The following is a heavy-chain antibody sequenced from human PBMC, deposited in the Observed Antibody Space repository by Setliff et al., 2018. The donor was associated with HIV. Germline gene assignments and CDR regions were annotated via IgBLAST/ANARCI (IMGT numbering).Heavy chain of an antibody. CDR1: GGTFSTYS. CDR2: ISPIFGST. CDR3: ARDRYYDYVWGSLLGYYYGMDV. J-gene: IGHJ6*02. D-gene: IGHD3-16*01. Sequence: ASVKVSCKGFGGTFSTYSLSWVRQAPGQGLEWMGGISPIFGSTSYAQKFQGRVTMNRDTSTSTVYMEQTSLRSEDTAVYYCARDRYYDYVWGSLLGYYYGMDVWGQGTTVTVSS. V-gene: IGHV1-46*01.